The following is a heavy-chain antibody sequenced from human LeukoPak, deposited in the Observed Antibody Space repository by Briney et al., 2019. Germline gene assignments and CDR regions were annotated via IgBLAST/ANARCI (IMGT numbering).Heavy chain of an antibody. D-gene: IGHD3-9*01. CDR3: AGQYYDILTGYYNVFDY. Sequence: EASVKVSCKASGYTFTSYYMHWVRQAPGQGLEWMGIINPSGGSTSYAQKFQGRVTMTRDTSTSTVYMELSSLRSEDTAVYYCAGQYYDILTGYYNVFDYWGQGTLVTVSS. V-gene: IGHV1-46*01. CDR1: GYTFTSYY. CDR2: INPSGGST. J-gene: IGHJ4*02.